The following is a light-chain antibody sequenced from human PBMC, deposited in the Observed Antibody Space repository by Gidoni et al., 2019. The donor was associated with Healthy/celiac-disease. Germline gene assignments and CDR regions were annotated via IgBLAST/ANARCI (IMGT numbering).Light chain of an antibody. CDR2: QDS. Sequence: SDELTQPPSASGSPGQTASITCSGDKLGDKYACWYQQKPGQSPVLVIYQDSKRPSGIPERFSGSNSGNTATLTISGTQAMDEADYYCQAWDSSTHVVFGGGTKLTVL. J-gene: IGLJ2*01. CDR1: KLGDKY. V-gene: IGLV3-1*01. CDR3: QAWDSSTHVV.